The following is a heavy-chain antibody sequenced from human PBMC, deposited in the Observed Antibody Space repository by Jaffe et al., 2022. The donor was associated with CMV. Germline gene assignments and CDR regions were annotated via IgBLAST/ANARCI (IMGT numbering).Heavy chain of an antibody. CDR2: IIPIFGTT. CDR1: GGIFSSYA. CDR3: ARAATGLEYKSKIWFDP. D-gene: IGHD6-6*01. V-gene: IGHV1-69*01. Sequence: QVQLVQSGAELKKPESSVRVSCKASGGIFSSYAINWVRQAPGQGLEWMGGIIPIFGTTNYAHKFQGRVTITADQSTGTAYMELRSLRSEDTAVYYCARAATGLEYKSKIWFDPWGQGTLVTVSS. J-gene: IGHJ5*02.